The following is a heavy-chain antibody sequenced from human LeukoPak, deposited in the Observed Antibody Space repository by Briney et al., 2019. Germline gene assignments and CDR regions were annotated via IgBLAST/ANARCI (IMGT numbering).Heavy chain of an antibody. V-gene: IGHV3-7*01. CDR3: ARDSTWELLYY. Sequence: PGGSLRLSCAASGFSFTTYWMSWVRQTPGKGLEWVANIKQDGSEKYYVDSVKGRFTISRDNAKNSLYLQMNSLRAEDTAVYYCARDSTWELLYYWGQGTLVTVSS. CDR1: GFSFTTYW. J-gene: IGHJ4*02. D-gene: IGHD1-26*01. CDR2: IKQDGSEK.